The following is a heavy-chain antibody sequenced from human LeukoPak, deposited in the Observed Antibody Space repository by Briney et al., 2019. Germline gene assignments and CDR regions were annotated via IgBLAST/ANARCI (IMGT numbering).Heavy chain of an antibody. CDR2: INPNSGGT. V-gene: IGHV1-2*02. J-gene: IGHJ5*02. CDR1: GYSFTDYY. D-gene: IGHD2-8*01. CDR3: ARADRLNGGPYLIGP. Sequence: ASVKVSCKTSGYSFTDYYMHWVRQAPGQGLEWMGWINPNSGGTSSAQKFQGRVTMTRDTSITTVYMEVSWLTSDDTAIYYCARADRLNGGPYLIGPWGQGTLVTVSS.